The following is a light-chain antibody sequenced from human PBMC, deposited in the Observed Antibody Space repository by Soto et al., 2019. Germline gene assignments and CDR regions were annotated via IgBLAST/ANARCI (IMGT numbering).Light chain of an antibody. J-gene: IGLJ2*01. V-gene: IGLV2-8*01. CDR3: CSYAASNNLGV. Sequence: QSVLTQPPSASGSPGQSVTISCIGTSSDVGGYNYVSWYQQHPGKAPKLMIYEVSKRPSGVPDRFSGSKSGNTASLTVSGLQAEDEADYYCCSYAASNNLGVFGGGSKGTVL. CDR1: SSDVGGYNY. CDR2: EVS.